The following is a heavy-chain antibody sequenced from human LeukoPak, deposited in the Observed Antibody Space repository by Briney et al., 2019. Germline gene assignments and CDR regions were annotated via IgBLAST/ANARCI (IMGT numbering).Heavy chain of an antibody. CDR2: TDTSGNYI. Sequence: GGSLRLSCAASGFTVSSNYMSWVRQAPGKGLGWVSFTDTSGNYIYYGDSVKGRFTISRDNARNLLFLQMNGLRAEDTAVYYCARGRSITLLRGVAMSDGFDIWGQGAMVAVSS. CDR3: ARGRSITLLRGVAMSDGFDI. J-gene: IGHJ3*02. D-gene: IGHD3-10*01. V-gene: IGHV3-21*06. CDR1: GFTVSSNY.